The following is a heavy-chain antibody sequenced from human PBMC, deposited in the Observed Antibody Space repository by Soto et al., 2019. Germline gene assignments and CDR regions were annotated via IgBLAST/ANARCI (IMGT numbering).Heavy chain of an antibody. CDR1: GYSFAGYW. D-gene: IGHD3-22*01. V-gene: IGHV5-10-1*01. CDR3: ARQIYDSDTGPNFQYYFDS. J-gene: IGHJ4*02. CDR2: IDPSDSQT. Sequence: GEPLKSSCKGSGYSFAGYWITWVRQKPGKGLEWMGRIDPSDSQTYYSPSFRGHVTISATKSITTVFLQWSSLRASDTAMYYCARQIYDSDTGPNFQYYFDSWGQATPVTVSS.